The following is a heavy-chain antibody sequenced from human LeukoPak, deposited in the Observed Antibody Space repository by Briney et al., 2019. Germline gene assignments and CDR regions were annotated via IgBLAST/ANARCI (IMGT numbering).Heavy chain of an antibody. CDR3: ARDNGGDDAFDI. D-gene: IGHD4-23*01. Sequence: GGSLRLSCAASGFTFSSYSMNWVRQAPGKGLEWVSYISSSSSTIYYADSVEGRFTISRDNSKNTLYLQMNSLGAEDTAVYYCARDNGGDDAFDIWGQGTMVTVSS. CDR2: ISSSSSTI. J-gene: IGHJ3*02. CDR1: GFTFSSYS. V-gene: IGHV3-48*01.